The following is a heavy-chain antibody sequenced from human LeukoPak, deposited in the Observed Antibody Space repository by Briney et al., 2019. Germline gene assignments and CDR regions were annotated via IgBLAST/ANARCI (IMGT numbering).Heavy chain of an antibody. CDR2: IKEDGSVK. Sequence: GGSLRLSCGASGFTFSSYWMTWVRQAPGKGLEWVANIKEDGSVKFYVDSVKGRFTISRDNAKNSLYLQMNSLRAEDTAVYYCATPDDTAAGPYWGQGTLVMVSS. D-gene: IGHD6-13*01. V-gene: IGHV3-7*01. CDR3: ATPDDTAAGPY. CDR1: GFTFSSYW. J-gene: IGHJ4*02.